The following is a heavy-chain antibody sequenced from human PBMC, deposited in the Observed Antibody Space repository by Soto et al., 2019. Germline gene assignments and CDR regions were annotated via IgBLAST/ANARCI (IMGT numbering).Heavy chain of an antibody. J-gene: IGHJ5*02. CDR1: GFTFSSYA. Sequence: EVQLLESEGGLVQPGGSLRLSCAASGFTFSSYAMSWVRQAPGKGLEWVSAISGSDGSTYYADSVKGRFTISRDNSKNTLYLQMNSLRAEDTAVYYCAIDYSDSSGPTWGQGTLVTVSS. CDR2: ISGSDGST. D-gene: IGHD3-22*01. CDR3: AIDYSDSSGPT. V-gene: IGHV3-23*01.